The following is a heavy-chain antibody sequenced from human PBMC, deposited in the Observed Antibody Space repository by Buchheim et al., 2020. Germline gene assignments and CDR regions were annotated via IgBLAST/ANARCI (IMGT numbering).Heavy chain of an antibody. V-gene: IGHV4-61*01. CDR3: ATGAGYSSSWNFDY. CDR1: GGSVSSDSYY. J-gene: IGHJ4*02. Sequence: QVQLQESGPGLVKPSETLSLTCTVSGGSVSSDSYYWSWIRQPPGKGLEWIGYIYYSGSTNYNPSLKSRVTISVDTSKNQFPLKLSSVTAADTAVYYCATGAGYSSSWNFDYWGQGTL. CDR2: IYYSGST. D-gene: IGHD6-13*01.